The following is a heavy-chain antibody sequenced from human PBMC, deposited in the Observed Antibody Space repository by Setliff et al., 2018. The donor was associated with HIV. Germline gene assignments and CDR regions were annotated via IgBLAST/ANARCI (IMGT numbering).Heavy chain of an antibody. D-gene: IGHD2-8*02. CDR1: GGSISSSNW. Sequence: SETLSLTCAVSGGSISSSNWWSWVRQPPGKGLEWIGEIYHSGSTNYNPSLKSRVTISVETSRRQFSLKLNSVTAADTAVYYCTVYNTGSSKDHYWGQGTPVTVSS. V-gene: IGHV4-4*02. J-gene: IGHJ4*02. CDR3: TVYNTGSSKDHY. CDR2: IYHSGST.